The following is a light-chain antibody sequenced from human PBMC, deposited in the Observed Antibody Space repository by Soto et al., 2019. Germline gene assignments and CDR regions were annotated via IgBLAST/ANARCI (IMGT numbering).Light chain of an antibody. CDR2: LGS. CDR3: MRALLPPYT. V-gene: IGKV2-28*01. J-gene: IGKJ2*01. Sequence: EIVMTQSPASLPVTPGEPASISCRSSQRLLHSNGYHFLDWYLQKPWQSPQLLLYLGSYRSSGVPDRVSGSVAGADFTRDSSRVEAEVVGVYYCMRALLPPYTVGQGTKLDIK. CDR1: QRLLHSNGYHF.